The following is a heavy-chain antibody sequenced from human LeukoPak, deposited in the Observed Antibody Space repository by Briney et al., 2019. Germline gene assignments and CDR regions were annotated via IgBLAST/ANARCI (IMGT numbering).Heavy chain of an antibody. J-gene: IGHJ4*02. Sequence: ETLSHTCTGPGGSMKGYYWSWMRQPPEKGLEWIGYIFHSGSTNYNPALKSRVTMSVDTSKNQYSLQVRSVTAADTAVYYCARATSGDYLDYWGQGTLVTVSS. CDR3: ARATSGDYLDY. CDR1: GGSMKGYY. CDR2: IFHSGST. V-gene: IGHV4-59*01. D-gene: IGHD4-17*01.